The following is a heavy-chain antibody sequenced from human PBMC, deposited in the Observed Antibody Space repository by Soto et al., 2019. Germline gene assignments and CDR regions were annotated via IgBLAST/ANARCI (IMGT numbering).Heavy chain of an antibody. CDR2: TYYRSKWYN. J-gene: IGHJ6*02. CDR3: ARGLIAARPSYYYYGMDV. V-gene: IGHV6-1*01. Sequence: SQTLSLTCXISGGSVSSNSAAWNWIRQSPSRGLEWLGRTYYRSKWYNDYAVSVKSRITINPDTSKNQFSLQLNSVTPEDTAVYYCARGLIAARPSYYYYGMDVWGQGTTVTVSS. CDR1: GGSVSSNSAA. D-gene: IGHD6-6*01.